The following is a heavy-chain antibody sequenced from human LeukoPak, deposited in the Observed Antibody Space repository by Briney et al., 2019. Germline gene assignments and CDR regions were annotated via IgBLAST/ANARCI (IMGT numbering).Heavy chain of an antibody. D-gene: IGHD6-19*01. CDR3: ARKAVTGSGPAHFDY. CDR1: GFTFITYG. J-gene: IGHJ4*02. CDR2: ISYGDGRAK. V-gene: IGHV3-30*03. Sequence: GGSLRLSCAASGFTFITYGIHWVRQAPGKGLEWVAVISYGDGRAKFYADSVKGRFTISRDNSKNTLYLQMNSLSAEDTAVYYCARKAVTGSGPAHFDYWGQGTLVTVSS.